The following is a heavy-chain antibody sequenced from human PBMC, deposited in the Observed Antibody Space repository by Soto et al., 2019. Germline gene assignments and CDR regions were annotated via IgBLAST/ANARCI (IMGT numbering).Heavy chain of an antibody. CDR3: ARGRYYGSGSYWDYYYYGMDV. Sequence: PSETLSLTCAVSGGSISSSNWWSWVRQPPGKGLEWIGEIYHSGSTNYNPSLKSRVTISVDKSKNQFSLKLSSVTAADTAVYYCARGRYYGSGSYWDYYYYGMDVWGQGATVTVSS. CDR2: IYHSGST. D-gene: IGHD3-10*01. V-gene: IGHV4-4*02. J-gene: IGHJ6*02. CDR1: GGSISSSNW.